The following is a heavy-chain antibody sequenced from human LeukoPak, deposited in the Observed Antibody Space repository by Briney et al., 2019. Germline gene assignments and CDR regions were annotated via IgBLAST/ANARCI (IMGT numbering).Heavy chain of an antibody. Sequence: SETLSLTCTVSGGSISKISYYWSWIRQPAGKGLEWIGRLYTGGDTNYNPSLKSRVTISVDTSKNQLSLRLNSVTAADTAVYYCARAYGSGSYDYWGQGTLVTVSS. CDR3: ARAYGSGSYDY. D-gene: IGHD3-10*01. CDR2: LYTGGDT. CDR1: GGSISKISYY. V-gene: IGHV4-61*02. J-gene: IGHJ4*02.